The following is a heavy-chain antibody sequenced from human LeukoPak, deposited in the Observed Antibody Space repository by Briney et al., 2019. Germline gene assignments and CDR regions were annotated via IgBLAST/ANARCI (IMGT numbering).Heavy chain of an antibody. CDR3: ARDSLRYYFDY. CDR2: MNPNSGNT. V-gene: IGHV1-8*03. J-gene: IGHJ4*02. Sequence: ASVKVSCKASGYTFTSYDINWVRQATGQGLEWMGWMNPNSGNTGYAQKFQGRVTITRNTSISTAYMELRSLRSDDTAVYYCARDSLRYYFDYWGQGTLVTVSS. CDR1: GYTFTSYD.